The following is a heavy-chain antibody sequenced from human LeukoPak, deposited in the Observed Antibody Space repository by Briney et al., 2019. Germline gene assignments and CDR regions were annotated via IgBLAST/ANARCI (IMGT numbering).Heavy chain of an antibody. CDR2: ISYDGSNK. J-gene: IGHJ6*04. D-gene: IGHD6-19*01. Sequence: GGYLRLSCAASGFTFSSYAMHWVRQAPGKGLEWVAVISYDGSNKYYADSVKGRFTISRDSSKNTLYLQMNSLRAEDTAVYYCARTYSSGWYSDYGMDVWGKGTTVTVSS. CDR3: ARTYSSGWYSDYGMDV. V-gene: IGHV3-30*04. CDR1: GFTFSSYA.